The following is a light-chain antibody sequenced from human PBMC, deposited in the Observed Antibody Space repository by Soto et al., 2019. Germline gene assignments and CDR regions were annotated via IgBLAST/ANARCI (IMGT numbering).Light chain of an antibody. V-gene: IGKV1-9*01. CDR3: QQVNSYPHT. CDR1: QGISSY. CDR2: AAS. J-gene: IGKJ2*01. Sequence: IQLTQSPSSLSASVGDRVTITCRASQGISSYLAWYQQKPGQAPKLLIYAASTLQGGVPSRFSGSGSGTDFTLAISSLQPEDFATYYCQQVNSYPHTFGQGTNLEIK.